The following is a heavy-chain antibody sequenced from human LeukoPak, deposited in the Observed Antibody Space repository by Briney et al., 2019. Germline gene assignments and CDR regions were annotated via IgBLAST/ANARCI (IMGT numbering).Heavy chain of an antibody. D-gene: IGHD3-3*01. CDR1: GYTFTGYY. CDR2: INPNSGGT. J-gene: IGHJ5*02. Sequence: EASVKVSCKASGYTFTGYYMHWVRQAPGQGLEWMGWINPNSGGTNYAQKFQGRVTMTRDTSISTAYMELSRLRSDDTAVYYCARASQYYDFWSGSDHWFDPWGQGTLVTVSS. CDR3: ARASQYYDFWSGSDHWFDP. V-gene: IGHV1-2*02.